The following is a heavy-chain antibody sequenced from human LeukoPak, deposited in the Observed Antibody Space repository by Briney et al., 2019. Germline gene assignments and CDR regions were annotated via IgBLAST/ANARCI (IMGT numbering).Heavy chain of an antibody. CDR3: ARGVVKGGWYHLFDY. Sequence: ASVKVSCKASGYTFTSYDINWVRQATGQGLEWMGWMNPNSGNTGYAQKFQGRVTITRNTSLSTAYMELSSLRSEDTAMYYCARGVVKGGWYHLFDYWGQGTLVTVSS. J-gene: IGHJ4*02. V-gene: IGHV1-8*03. D-gene: IGHD6-19*01. CDR1: GYTFTSYD. CDR2: MNPNSGNT.